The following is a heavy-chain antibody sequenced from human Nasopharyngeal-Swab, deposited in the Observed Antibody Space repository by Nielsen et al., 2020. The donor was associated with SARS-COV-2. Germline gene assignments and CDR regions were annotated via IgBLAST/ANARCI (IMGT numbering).Heavy chain of an antibody. CDR1: RYTFTRYA. D-gene: IGHD3-10*01. Sequence: SVHVSRQPSRYTFTRYAMHWVRQAPGQRLEWMGWINAGNGNTKYSQKFQGRVTITRDTSASTAYMELSSLRSDDTAVYYCARVGAMVRGVIIPNPIYYWGQGTLVTVSS. V-gene: IGHV1-3*01. J-gene: IGHJ4*02. CDR2: INAGNGNT. CDR3: ARVGAMVRGVIIPNPIYY.